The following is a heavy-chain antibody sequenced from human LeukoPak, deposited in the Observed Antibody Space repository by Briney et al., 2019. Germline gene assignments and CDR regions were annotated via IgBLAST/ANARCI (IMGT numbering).Heavy chain of an antibody. CDR3: ARSKWPTPSGFDY. Sequence: SETLSLTCTVSGGSISSGSYYWNWTRQPAGKGLEWIGQIHTSGSTSYNPSLKSRVTISVDTSKNQFSLKLSAVTAADTAVYYCARSKWPTPSGFDYWGQGTLVTVSS. D-gene: IGHD2-8*01. CDR2: IHTSGST. V-gene: IGHV4-61*09. J-gene: IGHJ4*02. CDR1: GGSISSGSYY.